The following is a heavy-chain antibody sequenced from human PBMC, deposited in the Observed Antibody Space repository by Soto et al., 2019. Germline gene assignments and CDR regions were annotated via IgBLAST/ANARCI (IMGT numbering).Heavy chain of an antibody. CDR3: ARDPSRRDFDY. CDR1: GFTFSSYW. V-gene: IGHV3-7*01. CDR2: IKQDGSEK. D-gene: IGHD6-6*01. Sequence: PGGSMRLCCAASGFTFSSYWMSWVRQAPGKGLEWVANIKQDGSEKYYVDSVKGRFTISRDNAKNSLYLQMNSLRAEDTAVYYCARDPSRRDFDYWGQGTLVTVSS. J-gene: IGHJ4*02.